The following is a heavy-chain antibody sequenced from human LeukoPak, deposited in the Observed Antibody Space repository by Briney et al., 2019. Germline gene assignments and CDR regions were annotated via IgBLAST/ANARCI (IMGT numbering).Heavy chain of an antibody. CDR1: GGSISSSSYY. J-gene: IGHJ4*02. V-gene: IGHV4-39*01. D-gene: IGHD4-23*01. CDR2: IYYSGST. Sequence: SETLSLTCTVSGGSISSSSYYWGWIRQPPGKGLEWIGSIYYSGSTYYNPSLKSRVTISVDTSKNQLSLKLSSVTAADTAVYYCARTPSMVVTSEVYWGQGTLVTVSS. CDR3: ARTPSMVVTSEVY.